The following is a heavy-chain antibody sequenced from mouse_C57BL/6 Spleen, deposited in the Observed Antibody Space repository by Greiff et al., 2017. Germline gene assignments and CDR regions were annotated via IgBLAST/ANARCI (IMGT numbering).Heavy chain of an antibody. CDR3: ARFGSRRDCFDY. CDR2: IYPSNGGT. CDR1: GYTFTSYW. D-gene: IGHD1-1*01. J-gene: IGHJ2*01. Sequence: VQLQQPGTELVKPGASVKLSCKASGYTFTSYWMHWVKQRPGQGLEWIGNIYPSNGGTNYNEKFKSKATLTVDKSSSTAYMQLSSRTPEDSAVYYYARFGSRRDCFDYWGQGTTLTVSS. V-gene: IGHV1-53*01.